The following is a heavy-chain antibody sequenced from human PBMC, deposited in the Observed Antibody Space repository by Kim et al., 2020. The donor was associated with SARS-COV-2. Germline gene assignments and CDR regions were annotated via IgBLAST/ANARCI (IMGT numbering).Heavy chain of an antibody. V-gene: IGHV4-59*08. D-gene: IGHD3-10*01. CDR1: GGSISSYY. J-gene: IGHJ5*02. CDR2: ISYSGST. CDR3: ARTSYYYGSGYIRGWFDP. Sequence: SETLSLTCTVSGGSISSYYWSWIRQPPGKGLEWIGYISYSGSTNYNPSLKSRVTISVDTSKNQFSLKLSSVTAADTAVYYCARTSYYYGSGYIRGWFDPWGQGTLVTVSS.